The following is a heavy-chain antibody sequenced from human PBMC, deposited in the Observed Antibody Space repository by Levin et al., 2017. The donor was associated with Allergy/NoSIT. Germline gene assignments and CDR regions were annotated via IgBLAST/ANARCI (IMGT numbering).Heavy chain of an antibody. CDR3: AKQTAGTDYYYYGMDV. Sequence: GGSLRLSCAASGFIFSSYAMSWVRQAPGKGLEWVSAISGSSGRTYYADSVKGRFTISRDNSKNTLYLQMNSLRAEDTAVYYCAKQTAGTDYYYYGMDVWGQGTAVTVSS. J-gene: IGHJ6*02. CDR2: ISGSSGRT. CDR1: GFIFSSYA. V-gene: IGHV3-23*01. D-gene: IGHD6-13*01.